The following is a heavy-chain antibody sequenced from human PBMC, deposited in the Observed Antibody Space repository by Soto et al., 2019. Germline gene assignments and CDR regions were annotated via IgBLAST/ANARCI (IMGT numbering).Heavy chain of an antibody. Sequence: PSQTLSLTCAISGDSVSSTSVAWNWIRQSPSRGLEWLGRTYYKSKWYNDYAVSVKSRITINPDTSKNQFSLQLNSVTPDDAAVYYCARGKLERRHFFDYWGQGTLVTVSS. D-gene: IGHD1-1*01. CDR3: ARGKLERRHFFDY. CDR1: GDSVSSTSVA. J-gene: IGHJ4*02. CDR2: TYYKSKWYN. V-gene: IGHV6-1*01.